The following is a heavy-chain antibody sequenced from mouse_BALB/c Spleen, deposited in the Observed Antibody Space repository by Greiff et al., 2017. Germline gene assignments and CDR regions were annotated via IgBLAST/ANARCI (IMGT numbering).Heavy chain of an antibody. CDR1: GYTFTSYW. D-gene: IGHD1-1*01. J-gene: IGHJ2*01. CDR2: INPSNGRT. Sequence: VQLQQPGAELVKPGAPVKLSCKASGYTFTSYWMHWVKQRPGQGLEWIGEINPSNGRTNYNEKFKSKATLTVDKSSSTAYMQLSSLTSEDSAVYYCARITTVVGGFDYWGQGTTLTVSS. V-gene: IGHV1S81*02. CDR3: ARITTVVGGFDY.